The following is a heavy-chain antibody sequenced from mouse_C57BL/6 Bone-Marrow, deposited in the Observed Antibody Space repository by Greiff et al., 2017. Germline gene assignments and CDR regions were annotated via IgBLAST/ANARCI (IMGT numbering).Heavy chain of an antibody. D-gene: IGHD2-2*01. CDR3: ARSGDGYDFYWDFDV. CDR1: GYTFTNYW. CDR2: IYPGGGYT. V-gene: IGHV1-63*01. Sequence: QVQLQQSGAELVRPGTSVKMSCKASGYTFTNYWIGWAKQRPGHGLEWIGDIYPGGGYTNYNEKFKGKATLTADKSSSTAYMQFSSLTSEDSASYYCARSGDGYDFYWDFDVWGTGTTVTVSS. J-gene: IGHJ1*03.